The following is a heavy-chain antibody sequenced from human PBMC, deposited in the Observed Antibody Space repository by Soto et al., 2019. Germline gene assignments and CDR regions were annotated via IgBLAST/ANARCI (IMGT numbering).Heavy chain of an antibody. V-gene: IGHV1-3*01. J-gene: IGHJ6*02. Sequence: ASVKVSCKASGYTFSTYALHWVRQAPGQGLEWMGWINGGNGHTRYSQKFKDRVTISRDTPASTAYMELSGLRSEDTAVYYCARGKGMQENYYYYGMDVRGQGTPGTVS. CDR2: INGGNGHT. CDR3: ARGKGMQENYYYYGMDV. CDR1: GYTFSTYA.